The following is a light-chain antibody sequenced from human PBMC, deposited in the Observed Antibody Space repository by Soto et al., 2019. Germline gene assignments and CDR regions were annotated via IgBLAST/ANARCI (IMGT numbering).Light chain of an antibody. V-gene: IGKV3-20*01. CDR2: AAS. J-gene: IGKJ2*01. CDR3: QQYGSSPYT. CDR1: QSVISNY. Sequence: EIVLTQSPGTLSLSPGERATLSCRASQSVISNYLAWYQQKPGQAPRLLFFAASGRPGGIPDRCSGSGSGTDFTLTISRLEPEDIALYYCQQYGSSPYTFGQGTKLEIK.